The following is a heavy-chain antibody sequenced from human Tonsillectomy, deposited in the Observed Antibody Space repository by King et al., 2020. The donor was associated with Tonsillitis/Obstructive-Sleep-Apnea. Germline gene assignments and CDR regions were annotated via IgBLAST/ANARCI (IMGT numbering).Heavy chain of an antibody. CDR1: GFIFSNYG. V-gene: IGHV3-30*18. Sequence: VQLVESGGGVAQPGRSLRLSCAASGFIFSNYGMHWVRPAPGKGLEWVAVISSDGNNKYYGDSVKGRFTISRDKSKNTLYLRMNSLRVEDTAVYYCAEDSGAEWEPYYFDYWGQGTLVTVSS. CDR3: AEDSGAEWEPYYFDY. CDR2: ISSDGNNK. D-gene: IGHD1-26*01. J-gene: IGHJ4*02.